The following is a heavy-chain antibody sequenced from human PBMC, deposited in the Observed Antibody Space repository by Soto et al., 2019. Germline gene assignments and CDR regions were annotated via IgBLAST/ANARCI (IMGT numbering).Heavy chain of an antibody. Sequence: QVQLVQSGAEVKKPGASVKVSCKASGYTFTGYYMHWVRQAPGQGLEWMGWINPNSGGTNYAQKFQGRVTMTRDTSISTAYMELSRLRSDDTAVYYCARADGYSSSWGYNWFDPWGQGTLVTVYS. CDR2: INPNSGGT. D-gene: IGHD6-13*01. CDR3: ARADGYSSSWGYNWFDP. V-gene: IGHV1-2*02. J-gene: IGHJ5*02. CDR1: GYTFTGYY.